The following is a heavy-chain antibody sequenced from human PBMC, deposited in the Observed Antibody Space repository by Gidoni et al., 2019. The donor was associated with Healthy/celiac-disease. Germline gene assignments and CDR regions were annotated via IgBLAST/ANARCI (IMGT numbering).Heavy chain of an antibody. CDR2: IYPGDSDT. D-gene: IGHD5-18*01. CDR1: GYSFTSYW. CDR3: ARWGRGYSYGTIEYYFDY. J-gene: IGHJ4*02. Sequence: EVQLVQSGAEVKKPGESLKISCKGSGYSFTSYWIGWVRQMPGKGLEWMGIIYPGDSDTRYSPSFQGQVTISADKSISTAYLQWSSLKASDTAMYYCARWGRGYSYGTIEYYFDYWGQGTLVTVSS. V-gene: IGHV5-51*01.